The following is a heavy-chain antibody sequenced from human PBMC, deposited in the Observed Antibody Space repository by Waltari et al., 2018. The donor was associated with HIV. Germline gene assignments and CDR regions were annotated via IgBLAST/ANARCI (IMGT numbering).Heavy chain of an antibody. CDR2: INAGNGNT. CDR3: ARIVVVPAASWNWFDP. V-gene: IGHV1-3*01. D-gene: IGHD2-2*01. J-gene: IGHJ5*02. Sequence: QVQLVQSGAEVKKPGASVKVSCKASGYTFTSYAMHWVRQAPGQRLEWMGWINAGNGNTKYSQKFQGRVTITRDTSASTAYMELSSLRSEDTAVYYCARIVVVPAASWNWFDPWGQGTLVTVSS. CDR1: GYTFTSYA.